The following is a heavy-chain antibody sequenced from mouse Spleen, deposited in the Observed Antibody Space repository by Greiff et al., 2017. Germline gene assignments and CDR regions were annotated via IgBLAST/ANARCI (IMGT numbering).Heavy chain of an antibody. CDR1: GYTFTDYE. V-gene: IGHV1-15*01. J-gene: IGHJ1*03. CDR3: TRRGPAGSSYVYWYFDV. D-gene: IGHD1-1*01. Sequence: QVQLQQSGAELVRPGASVTLSCKASGYTFTDYEMHWVKQTPVHGLEWIGAIDPETGGTAYNQKFKGKAILTADKSSSTAYMELRSLTSEDSAVYYCTRRGPAGSSYVYWYFDVWGTGTTVTVSS. CDR2: IDPETGGT.